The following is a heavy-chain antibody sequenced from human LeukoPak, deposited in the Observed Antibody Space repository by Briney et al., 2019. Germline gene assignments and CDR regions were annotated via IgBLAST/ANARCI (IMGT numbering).Heavy chain of an antibody. CDR2: IYYSGST. V-gene: IGHV4-39*01. CDR1: GGSISSSSYY. Sequence: SETLSLTCTVSGGSISSSSYYWGWIRQPPGKGLEWIGSIYYSGSTYYNPSLKSRVTISVDTSKNQFSLKLSSVTAADTAVYYWARGSIGYYFLRVPLDPWGQGTLVTVSS. D-gene: IGHD3-3*01. J-gene: IGHJ5*02. CDR3: ARGSIGYYFLRVPLDP.